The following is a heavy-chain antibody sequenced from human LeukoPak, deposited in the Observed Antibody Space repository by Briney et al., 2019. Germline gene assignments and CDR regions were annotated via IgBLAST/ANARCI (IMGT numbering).Heavy chain of an antibody. D-gene: IGHD3-22*01. CDR3: TTGGITMIVVVDY. CDR1: GFTFSNAW. CDR2: IKSKTDGGTT. Sequence: PGGSLRLSCAASGFTFSNAWMSWVRQAPGKGLEWVGRIKSKTDGGTTDYAAPVKGRFTISRDDSKNTLHLQMNSLKTEDTAVYYCTTGGITMIVVVDYWGQGTLVTVSS. J-gene: IGHJ4*02. V-gene: IGHV3-15*01.